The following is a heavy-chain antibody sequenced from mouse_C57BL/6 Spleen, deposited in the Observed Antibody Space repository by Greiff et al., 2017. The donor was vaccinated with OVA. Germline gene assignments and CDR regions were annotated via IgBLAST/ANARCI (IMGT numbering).Heavy chain of an antibody. J-gene: IGHJ1*03. D-gene: IGHD1-1*01. CDR2: IYPRDGST. CDR1: GYTFTSYD. V-gene: IGHV1-85*01. Sequence: QVQLQQSVPELLKPVASVPLSCKASGYTFTSYDINWLKQRPGQGLAWIGWIYPRDGSTTYNEKFKGKATLTVDTSSSTAYMELHSLTSEDSAVYFCARERVSSYWYFDVWGTGTTVTVSS. CDR3: ARERVSSYWYFDV.